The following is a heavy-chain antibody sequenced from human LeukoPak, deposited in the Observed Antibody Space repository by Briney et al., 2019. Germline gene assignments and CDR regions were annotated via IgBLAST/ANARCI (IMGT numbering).Heavy chain of an antibody. J-gene: IGHJ4*02. CDR2: IKQDGSEK. CDR3: ARVPLGREDCSGGSCPFDY. D-gene: IGHD2-15*01. V-gene: IGHV3-7*01. CDR1: GFTFSSYW. Sequence: PGGSLRLSCAASGFTFSSYWMSWVRQAPGKGLEWVANIKQDGSEKYYVDSVKGRFTISRDNAKNSLYLQMNSLRAEDTAVYYCARVPLGREDCSGGSCPFDYWGQGTLVTVSS.